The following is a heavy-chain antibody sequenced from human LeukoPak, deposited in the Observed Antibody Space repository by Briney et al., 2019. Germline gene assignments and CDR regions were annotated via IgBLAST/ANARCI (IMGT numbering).Heavy chain of an antibody. Sequence: ASVEASCKASGYTFTGQYYIHWVRQAPGQGLEWMGWINPKSGDTNYAQKFQGRVTMARDTSISTAYMELTRLRYDDTAVYYCAREDIYTSLSLDYWGKGTLVTVSS. CDR2: INPKSGDT. J-gene: IGHJ4*02. D-gene: IGHD2-2*02. V-gene: IGHV1-2*02. CDR1: GYTFTGQYY. CDR3: AREDIYTSLSLDY.